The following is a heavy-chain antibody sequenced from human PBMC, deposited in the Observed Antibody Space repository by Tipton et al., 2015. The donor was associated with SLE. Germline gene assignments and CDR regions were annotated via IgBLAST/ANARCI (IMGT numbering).Heavy chain of an antibody. J-gene: IGHJ6*02. V-gene: IGHV4-59*01. CDR3: ARDSLNWGSYYHGMDV. Sequence: TLSLTCTVSGGSISSYYWSWIRQPPKQGLEWIGWIYHTGSTDYNPSLKSRVTISVDTSKNQFSLRLSPVTAADTAVYYCARDSLNWGSYYHGMDVWGQGTTVTVSS. D-gene: IGHD3-16*01. CDR1: GGSISSYY. CDR2: IYHTGST.